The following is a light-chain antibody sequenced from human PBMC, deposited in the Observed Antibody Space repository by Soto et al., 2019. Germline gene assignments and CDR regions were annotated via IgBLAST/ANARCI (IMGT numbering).Light chain of an antibody. CDR3: QQSYSTPWP. CDR1: QSINNS. V-gene: IGKV1-39*01. CDR2: AAS. J-gene: IGKJ1*01. Sequence: IQMTQSPSSLSASVGDRVTITCRASQSINNSLNWYQQKPGKAPNLLIYAASRLHSGVPFRFSGTASGTDLTLHISILQPEQFATYYYQQSYSTPWPFGQGTKVPIK.